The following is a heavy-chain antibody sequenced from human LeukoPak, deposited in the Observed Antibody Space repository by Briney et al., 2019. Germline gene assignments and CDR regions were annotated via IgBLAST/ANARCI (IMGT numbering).Heavy chain of an antibody. CDR3: ARDLAYPMAGRVY. V-gene: IGHV4-30-4*08. CDR2: IYYSGST. J-gene: IGHJ4*02. D-gene: IGHD6-19*01. Sequence: SETPSLTCTVSGGSISSGDYYWSWIRQPPGKGLEWIGYIYYSGSTYYNPSLKSRVTISVDTSKNQFSLKLSSVTAADTAVYYCARDLAYPMAGRVYWGQGTLVTVSS. CDR1: GGSISSGDYY.